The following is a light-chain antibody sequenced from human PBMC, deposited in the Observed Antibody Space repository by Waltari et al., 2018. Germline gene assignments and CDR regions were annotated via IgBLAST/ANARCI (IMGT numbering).Light chain of an antibody. J-gene: IGLJ2*01. CDR3: GTWDSSLSTVV. CDR1: SSNIGNGY. CDR2: DNI. V-gene: IGLV1-51*01. Sequence: QSVLTQPPSVSAPPGQKATMSCSGSSSNIGNGYVSWYQHVPGTAPKLLIYDNIKRPLGIPDRFSASKSGTSATLDITGLQTGDEADYFCGTWDSSLSTVVFGGGTKLTVL.